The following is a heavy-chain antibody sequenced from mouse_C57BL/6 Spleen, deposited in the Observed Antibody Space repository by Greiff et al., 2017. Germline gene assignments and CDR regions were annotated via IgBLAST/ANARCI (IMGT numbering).Heavy chain of an antibody. CDR1: GFTFSDYG. CDR3: ASGSSGYGAMDY. J-gene: IGHJ4*01. Sequence: EVQGVESGGGLVKPGGSLKLSCAASGFTFSDYGMHWVRQAPEKGLEWVAYISSGSSTIYYADTVKGRFTISRDNAKNTLFLQMTRLSSEDTAMYYCASGSSGYGAMDYWGQGTSVTVSS. D-gene: IGHD3-2*02. V-gene: IGHV5-17*01. CDR2: ISSGSSTI.